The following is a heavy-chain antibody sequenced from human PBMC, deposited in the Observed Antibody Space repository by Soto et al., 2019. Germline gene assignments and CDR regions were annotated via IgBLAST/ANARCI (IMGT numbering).Heavy chain of an antibody. CDR3: ASTYSSSSKGDY. V-gene: IGHV4-39*01. J-gene: IGHJ4*02. CDR1: GGSISSSSSY. Sequence: SETLSLTCTVSGGSISSSSSYWGWIRQPPGKGLEWIGSIYYSGGTYYNPSLKSRVTISADTSKNQFSLKLSSVTAADTAVYYCASTYSSSSKGDYWGQGILVTVSS. D-gene: IGHD6-6*01. CDR2: IYYSGGT.